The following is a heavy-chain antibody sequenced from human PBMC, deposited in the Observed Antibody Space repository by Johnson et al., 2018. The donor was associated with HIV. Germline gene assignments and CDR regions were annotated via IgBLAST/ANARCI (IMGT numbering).Heavy chain of an antibody. J-gene: IGHJ3*02. CDR2: IISERDGGTT. V-gene: IGHV3-15*01. CDR3: ATDLFSLILEDDAFDT. CDR1: GFTFSSYG. Sequence: VQLVESGGGVVQPGRSLRLSCAASGFTFSSYGMHWVRQAPGKGLEWVGRIISERDGGTTDYSAPVKDRFTISRDDSTNTLYRQMNSLKIEDTAVYYCATDLFSLILEDDAFDTWGQGTMVTVSS.